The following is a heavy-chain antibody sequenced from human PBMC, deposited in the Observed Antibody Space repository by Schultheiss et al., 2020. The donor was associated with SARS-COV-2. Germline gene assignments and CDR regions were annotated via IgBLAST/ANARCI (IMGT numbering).Heavy chain of an antibody. CDR1: GGSFSGYY. CDR2: IYYSGST. Sequence: SETLSLTCAVYGGSFSGYYWSWIRQPPGKGLEWIGYIYYSGSTNYNPSLKSRVTISVDTSKNQFSLKLSSVTAADTAVYYCAREAGIAAAGGEFDYWGQGTLVTVSS. CDR3: AREAGIAAAGGEFDY. D-gene: IGHD6-13*01. J-gene: IGHJ4*02. V-gene: IGHV4-59*01.